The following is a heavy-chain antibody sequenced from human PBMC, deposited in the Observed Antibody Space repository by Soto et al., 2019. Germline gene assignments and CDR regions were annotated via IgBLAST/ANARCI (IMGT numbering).Heavy chain of an antibody. CDR1: GGSISSYY. CDR2: IYYSGST. Sequence: ASETLSLTCTVSGGSISSYYWSWIRQPPGKGLEWIGYIYYSGSTNYNPSLKSRVTISVDTSKNQFSLKLSSVTAADTAVYYCAGGGIAVAAIPYYYYYMDVWGKGTTVTVSS. CDR3: AGGGIAVAAIPYYYYYMDV. V-gene: IGHV4-59*01. J-gene: IGHJ6*03. D-gene: IGHD6-19*01.